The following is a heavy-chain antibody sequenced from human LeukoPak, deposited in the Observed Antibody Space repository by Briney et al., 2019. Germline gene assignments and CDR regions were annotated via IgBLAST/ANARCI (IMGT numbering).Heavy chain of an antibody. D-gene: IGHD6-19*01. CDR1: GFTFSTYA. Sequence: SGGSLRVSCAASGFTFSTYAMNWVRQAPGKGLEWVSSITHGGDSTYYANSVKGRFTISRGNSKNTLSLQMNSLRAEDTAFYYCARGRIHSSGWDFDSWGQGTLVTVSS. J-gene: IGHJ4*02. V-gene: IGHV3-23*01. CDR2: ITHGGDST. CDR3: ARGRIHSSGWDFDS.